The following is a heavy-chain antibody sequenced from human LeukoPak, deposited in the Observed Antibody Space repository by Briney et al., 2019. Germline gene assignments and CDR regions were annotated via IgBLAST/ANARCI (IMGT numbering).Heavy chain of an antibody. J-gene: IGHJ2*01. V-gene: IGHV3-64*02. CDR2: ISSNGIT. Sequence: PGGSLRLSCAASGFTFSNYPMQWVRQAPGKGLEYVSAISSNGITYYADSVKGRFTISRGNSKNTLYLQMGSLRAEDMAVYYCARARPSQWYFDLWGRGTLVTVSS. CDR1: GFTFSNYP. CDR3: ARARPSQWYFDL.